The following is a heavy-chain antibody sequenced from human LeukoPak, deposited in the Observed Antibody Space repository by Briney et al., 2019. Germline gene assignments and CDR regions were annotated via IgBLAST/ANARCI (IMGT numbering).Heavy chain of an antibody. CDR2: IIPIFGTA. J-gene: IGHJ4*02. CDR1: GGTFSSYA. V-gene: IGHV1-69*06. CDR3: ARDARYSASYSDLDY. D-gene: IGHD1-26*01. Sequence: ASVKVSCKASGGTFSSYAISWVRQAPGQGLEWMGGIIPIFGTANYAQKFQGRVTITADKSTSTAYMELSSLRSEDTAVYYCARDARYSASYSDLDYWGQGTLVTVSS.